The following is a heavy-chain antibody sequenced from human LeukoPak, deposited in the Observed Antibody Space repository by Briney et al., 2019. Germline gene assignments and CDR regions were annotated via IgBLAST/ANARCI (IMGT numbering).Heavy chain of an antibody. D-gene: IGHD6-19*01. J-gene: IGHJ4*02. CDR1: GGSISSSSYY. Sequence: SETLSLTCTVSGGSISSSSYYWGWIRQPPGKGLEWIGSIYYSGSTYYNPSLKSRVTISVDTFKNQFSLKLSSVTAADTAVYYCASGAGYSSGWYGDDYWGQGTLVTVSS. V-gene: IGHV4-39*01. CDR2: IYYSGST. CDR3: ASGAGYSSGWYGDDY.